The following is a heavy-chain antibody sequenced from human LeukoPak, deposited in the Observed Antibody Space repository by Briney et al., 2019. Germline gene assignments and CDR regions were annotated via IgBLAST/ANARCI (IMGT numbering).Heavy chain of an antibody. CDR3: ARDGAARLLRYYYYMDV. J-gene: IGHJ6*03. D-gene: IGHD6-6*01. CDR2: ISDSSTYI. Sequence: PGGSLRLSCAASGFTFSTYTMNWVRQAPGKGLVWVSSISDSSTYIYYADSLKGRFTISRDNAKNSLYLQMNSLRPEDTAVYYCARDGAARLLRYYYYMDVWGKGTTVTVSS. CDR1: GFTFSTYT. V-gene: IGHV3-21*01.